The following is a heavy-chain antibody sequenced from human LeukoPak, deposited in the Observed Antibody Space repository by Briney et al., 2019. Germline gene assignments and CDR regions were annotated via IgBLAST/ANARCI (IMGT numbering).Heavy chain of an antibody. CDR3: ARVHVYSIASYGMDV. Sequence: SETLSLTCTVSGGSISSYYWSWIRQPAGKGLEWIGRIYTSGSTNYNPSLKSRVTTSVDTSKNQFSLKLSSVTAADTAVYYCARVHVYSIASYGMDVWSQGTTVTVSS. CDR2: IYTSGST. CDR1: GGSISSYY. V-gene: IGHV4-4*07. D-gene: IGHD3-16*01. J-gene: IGHJ6*02.